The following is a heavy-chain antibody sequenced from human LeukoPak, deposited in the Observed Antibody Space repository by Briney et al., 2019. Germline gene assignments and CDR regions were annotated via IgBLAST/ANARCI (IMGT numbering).Heavy chain of an antibody. CDR2: IYRSGST. D-gene: IGHD4-17*01. Sequence: SETLSLTCSGSNYSISNSLYWGWLRQPPGKGLEWIGSIYRSGSTFYNPTLKSRVTISLDTSKNQFSLKLSSVTAADTAVYFCARGTYGYYMDVWGKGTTVTVSS. V-gene: IGHV4-38-2*02. CDR1: NYSISNSLY. CDR3: ARGTYGYYMDV. J-gene: IGHJ6*03.